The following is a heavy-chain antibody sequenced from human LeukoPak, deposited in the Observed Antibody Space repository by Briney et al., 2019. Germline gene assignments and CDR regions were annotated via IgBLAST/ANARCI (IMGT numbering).Heavy chain of an antibody. V-gene: IGHV3-23*01. Sequence: GGSLRLSCAPSGFTFSSYAMSWVRQAPGKGLEWVSAFSGSGGSTYYADSVKGRFTISRDNSKNTLYLQMNSLRAEDTAVYYCAKTPLVPRLLAYFDYWGQGTLVTVSS. CDR2: FSGSGGST. CDR3: AKTPLVPRLLAYFDY. CDR1: GFTFSSYA. J-gene: IGHJ4*02. D-gene: IGHD3-22*01.